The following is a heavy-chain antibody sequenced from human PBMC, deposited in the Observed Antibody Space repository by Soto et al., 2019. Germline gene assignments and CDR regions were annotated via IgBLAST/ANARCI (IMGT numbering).Heavy chain of an antibody. D-gene: IGHD3-10*01. J-gene: IGHJ5*02. V-gene: IGHV4-59*08. Sequence: SETLSLTCTVSGGSISSYHWSWIRQSPEKGLEWLAYIRDSGHTTYNPSLKSRVTISVDTSKSHFSLNLSSVTAADTAVYYCARHTYNDGGGLQFDPWGRGILVTVSS. CDR2: IRDSGHT. CDR1: GGSISSYH. CDR3: ARHTYNDGGGLQFDP.